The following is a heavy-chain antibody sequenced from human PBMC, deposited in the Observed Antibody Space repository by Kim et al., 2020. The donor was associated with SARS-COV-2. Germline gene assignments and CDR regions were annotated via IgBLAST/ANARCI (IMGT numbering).Heavy chain of an antibody. CDR1: GFTFSSSD. CDR2: ISSSGNSK. J-gene: IGHJ4*02. Sequence: PGGSLRLSCAVSGFTFSSSDMNWVRQAPGKGLEWLSYISSSGNSKYYADSVKGRFTISRDNAKNSLYLQMTSLRDDDTAVYYCAKEGRSSSAGYWGQGTLVTVSS. D-gene: IGHD6-6*01. V-gene: IGHV3-48*02. CDR3: AKEGRSSSAGY.